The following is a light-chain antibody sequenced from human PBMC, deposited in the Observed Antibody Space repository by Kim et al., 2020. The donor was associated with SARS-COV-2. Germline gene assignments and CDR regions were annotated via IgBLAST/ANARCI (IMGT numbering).Light chain of an antibody. V-gene: IGKV3-15*01. J-gene: IGKJ4*01. Sequence: EIVMTQPPATLSVSPGEEATLFCRASQSISNHLAWYQQKPGQAPRLLIYAASTRAPTFQDRFSGGGSGTEFTLTITNLQSEDFAVYSCQQYNNWPLTFGGGTKVDIK. CDR3: QQYNNWPLT. CDR1: QSISNH. CDR2: AAS.